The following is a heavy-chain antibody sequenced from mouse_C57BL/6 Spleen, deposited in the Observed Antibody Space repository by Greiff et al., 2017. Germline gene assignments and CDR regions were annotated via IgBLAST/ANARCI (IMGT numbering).Heavy chain of an antibody. D-gene: IGHD2-4*01. V-gene: IGHV5-6*01. Sequence: EVKLVESGGDLVTPGGSLKLSCAASGFTFSSYGMSWVRQTPDKRLEWVATISSGGSYTYYPDRVKGRFTISRDNAKNTLYLHMSSLKSEDTAMYYCARHVYDYDGAWFAYWGQGTLVTVSA. CDR3: ARHVYDYDGAWFAY. J-gene: IGHJ3*01. CDR1: GFTFSSYG. CDR2: ISSGGSYT.